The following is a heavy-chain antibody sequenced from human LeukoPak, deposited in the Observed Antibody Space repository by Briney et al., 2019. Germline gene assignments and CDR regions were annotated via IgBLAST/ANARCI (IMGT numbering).Heavy chain of an antibody. J-gene: IGHJ4*02. CDR2: ISAYNGNT. CDR1: GHTFTTYG. CDR3: VREGGDSSGYYFPY. Sequence: ASVKVSCKASGHTFTTYGLSWVRQAPGQGLEWMGWISAYNGNTKYAQRVQGRVTMTRDTSTNTAYMELRSLRFDDTAVYYCVREGGDSSGYYFPYWGQGTPVTVSS. D-gene: IGHD3-22*01. V-gene: IGHV1-18*01.